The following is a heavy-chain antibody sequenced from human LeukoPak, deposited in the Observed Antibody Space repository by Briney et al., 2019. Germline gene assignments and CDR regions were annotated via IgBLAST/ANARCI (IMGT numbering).Heavy chain of an antibody. D-gene: IGHD3-9*01. V-gene: IGHV4-34*01. CDR1: GGSFSGYY. J-gene: IGHJ4*02. CDR3: ARGRTYYDILTGYPETYFDY. CDR2: INHSGST. Sequence: PSETLSLTCAVYGGSFSGYYWSWIRQPPGKGLEWIGEINHSGSTNYNPALRRRGTISVDKCKNKFSLKLSSVTAADTAVYYCARGRTYYDILTGYPETYFDYWGQGTLVTVSS.